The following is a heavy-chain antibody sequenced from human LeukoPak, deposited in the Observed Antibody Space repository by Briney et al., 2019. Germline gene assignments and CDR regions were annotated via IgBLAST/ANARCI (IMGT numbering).Heavy chain of an antibody. CDR2: VNPNSGGT. D-gene: IGHD2-2*01. V-gene: IGHV1-2*02. Sequence: GASVKVSCKASGYTFTGYYMHWVRQAPGQGLEWMGWVNPNSGGTNYAQKFQGRVTMTRDTSISTAYMELSRLRSDDTAVYYCAREEGSSTSGVGFDYWGQGTLVTVSS. CDR1: GYTFTGYY. CDR3: AREEGSSTSGVGFDY. J-gene: IGHJ4*02.